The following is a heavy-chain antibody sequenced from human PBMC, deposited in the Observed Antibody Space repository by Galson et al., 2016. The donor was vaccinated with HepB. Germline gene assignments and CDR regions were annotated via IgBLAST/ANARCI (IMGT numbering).Heavy chain of an antibody. CDR3: ARGLGIAAVDYFDF. D-gene: IGHD6-25*01. J-gene: IGHJ4*02. CDR2: VSSDGISK. V-gene: IGHV3-30*04. Sequence: SLRLSCAASGFTFSSYAMHWVRQAPGKGLEWVSIVSSDGISKYYADAFKGRFTISRDNSKNTHYLEVNSLSADDTAVYYCARGLGIAAVDYFDFWGQGTLVTVSS. CDR1: GFTFSSYA.